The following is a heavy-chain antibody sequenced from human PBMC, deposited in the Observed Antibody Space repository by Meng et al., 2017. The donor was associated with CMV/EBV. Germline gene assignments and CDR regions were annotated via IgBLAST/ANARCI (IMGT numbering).Heavy chain of an antibody. D-gene: IGHD5-12*01. V-gene: IGHV3-53*01. J-gene: IGHJ6*02. Sequence: GESLKISCAASGFTFSSYWMSWVRQAPGKGLEWVSLIYSGGSTYYADSVKGRFTISRDNSKNTLFLQMNSLRAEDTAVYYCARWDIVTTFRKDYYYYGMDVWGQGTTVTVSS. CDR3: ARWDIVTTFRKDYYYYGMDV. CDR1: GFTFSSYW. CDR2: IYSGGST.